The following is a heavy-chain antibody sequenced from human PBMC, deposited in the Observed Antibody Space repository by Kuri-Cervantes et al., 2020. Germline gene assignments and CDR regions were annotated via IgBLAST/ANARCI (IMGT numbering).Heavy chain of an antibody. CDR1: GFTFSSYG. V-gene: IGHV3-30*03. Sequence: GESLKISCAASGFTFSSYGMHWVRQAPGKGLEWVAVISYDGSNKYYADSVKGRFTISRDNSKNTLYLQMNSLRAEDTAVYYCARDMVRGVIDYWGQGTLVTVSS. CDR3: ARDMVRGVIDY. CDR2: ISYDGSNK. J-gene: IGHJ4*02. D-gene: IGHD3-10*01.